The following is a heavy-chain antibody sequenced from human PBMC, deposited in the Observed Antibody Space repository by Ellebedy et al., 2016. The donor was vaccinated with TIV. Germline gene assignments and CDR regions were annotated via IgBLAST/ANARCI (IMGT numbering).Heavy chain of an antibody. V-gene: IGHV1-69*04. Sequence: ASVKVSCKASGGTFSSYAISWVRQAPGQGLEWMGRIIPILGIANYAQKFQGRVTITADKSTSTAYMELRRLRSDDTAVYYCARGRLITLLARPAWFDPWGQGTLVTVSS. D-gene: IGHD6-6*01. CDR3: ARGRLITLLARPAWFDP. CDR1: GGTFSSYA. CDR2: IIPILGIA. J-gene: IGHJ5*02.